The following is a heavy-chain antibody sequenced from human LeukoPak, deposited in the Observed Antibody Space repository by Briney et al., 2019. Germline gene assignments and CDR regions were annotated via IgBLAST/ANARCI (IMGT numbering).Heavy chain of an antibody. CDR2: TYYRSKWNN. CDR1: GDSVSSNSAT. V-gene: IGHV6-1*01. Sequence: SQTLSLTCAISGDSVSSNSATWNWIRQSPSRGLEWLGRTYYRSKWNNDYAVSVKSRITINPDTSKNQFSLHLNSVTPEDTAVYYCARARHHNIYWYFDVWGRGTLVTVSS. D-gene: IGHD1-14*01. J-gene: IGHJ2*01. CDR3: ARARHHNIYWYFDV.